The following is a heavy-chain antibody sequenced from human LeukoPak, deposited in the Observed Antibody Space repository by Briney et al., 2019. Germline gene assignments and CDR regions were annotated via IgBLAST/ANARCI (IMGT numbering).Heavy chain of an antibody. Sequence: ASVKVSCKASGGTFSSYAISWVRQAPGQGLEWMGGIIPIFGTANYARKFQGRVTITTDESTSTAYMELSSLRSEDTAVYYCARGDIVVVPAAITPENYYYYYMDVWGKGTTVTVSS. CDR1: GGTFSSYA. D-gene: IGHD2-2*02. CDR2: IIPIFGTA. J-gene: IGHJ6*03. V-gene: IGHV1-69*05. CDR3: ARGDIVVVPAAITPENYYYYYMDV.